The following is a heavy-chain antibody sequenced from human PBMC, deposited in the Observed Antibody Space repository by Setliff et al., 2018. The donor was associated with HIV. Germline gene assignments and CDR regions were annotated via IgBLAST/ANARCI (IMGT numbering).Heavy chain of an antibody. V-gene: IGHV1-8*02. J-gene: IGHJ6*03. CDR1: GYTFNNYG. D-gene: IGHD3-16*01. CDR2: MNPDSRNT. CDR3: ARARTEYYDRGRRSHYYIDV. Sequence: ASVKVSCKPSGYTFNNYGINWVRQAAGQGLEWMGWMNPDSRNTGYAQRFEGSVTMTWDTPISTAYMELNNVKFEDTSVYYWARARTEYYDRGRRSHYYIDVWARGATVTVSS.